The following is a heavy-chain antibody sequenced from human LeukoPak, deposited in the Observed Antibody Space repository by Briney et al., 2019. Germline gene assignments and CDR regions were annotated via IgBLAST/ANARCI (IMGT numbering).Heavy chain of an antibody. CDR3: ARDLEDYYDSSGYYYGHDY. CDR1: GYTFTSYG. Sequence: GASVKVSCKASGYTFTSYGISWVRQAPGQGLEWMGWISAYNGNTNYAQKLQGRVTMTTDTSTSTAYMELRSLRSDDTAVYYCARDLEDYYDSSGYYYGHDYWGQGTLVTVSS. D-gene: IGHD3-22*01. J-gene: IGHJ4*02. V-gene: IGHV1-18*01. CDR2: ISAYNGNT.